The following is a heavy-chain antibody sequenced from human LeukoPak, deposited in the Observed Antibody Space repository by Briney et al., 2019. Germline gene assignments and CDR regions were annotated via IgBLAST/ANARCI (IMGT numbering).Heavy chain of an antibody. D-gene: IGHD5-12*01. Sequence: ASVKVSCKASGYTFTSYDINWVRQATGQGLEWMGWMNPNSGNTGYAQKFQGRVTMTRNTSISTAYMGLSSLRSEDTAVYYCARGLSGYDPFDYWGQGTLVTVSS. V-gene: IGHV1-8*01. CDR2: MNPNSGNT. CDR1: GYTFTSYD. CDR3: ARGLSGYDPFDY. J-gene: IGHJ4*02.